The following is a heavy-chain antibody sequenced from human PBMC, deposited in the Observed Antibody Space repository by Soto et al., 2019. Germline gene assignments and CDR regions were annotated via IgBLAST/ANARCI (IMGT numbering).Heavy chain of an antibody. Sequence: EVQLLESGGGLVQPGGSLRLSCAASGFTFSSDAMSWVRQAPGKGLEWVSAMSGSGVSTYYADYGKGLFTISRDNSKNTLYLQMNSLRAEDTAVYYCAKGKMATFFTFEWWGQGTLVTVSS. V-gene: IGHV3-23*01. CDR2: MSGSGVST. D-gene: IGHD3-3*01. J-gene: IGHJ4*02. CDR1: GFTFSSDA. CDR3: AKGKMATFFTFEW.